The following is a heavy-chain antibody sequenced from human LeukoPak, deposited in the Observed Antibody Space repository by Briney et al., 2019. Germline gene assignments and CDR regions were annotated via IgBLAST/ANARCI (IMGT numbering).Heavy chain of an antibody. D-gene: IGHD3-22*01. CDR2: ISGSGGST. V-gene: IGHV3-23*01. J-gene: IGHJ4*02. CDR1: GFTFSSYA. Sequence: GGSLRLSCAASGFTFSSYAMSWVRQAPGKGLEWVSAISGSGGSTYYADSVKGRFTISRDNSKNTLYLQMNSLRAEDTAVYYCAKDPTSHYYDSSGYYIDYWGQGTLVTVSS. CDR3: AKDPTSHYYDSSGYYIDY.